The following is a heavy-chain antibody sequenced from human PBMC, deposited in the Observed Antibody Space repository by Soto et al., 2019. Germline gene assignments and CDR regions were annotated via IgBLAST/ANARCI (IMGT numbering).Heavy chain of an antibody. Sequence: GSLRLSCVASGFTFSSYGMHWVRQAPGKGLEWVAVISYDGSNKYYADSVKGRFTISRDNSKNTLYLQMNSLRAEDTAVYYCAKDLRGYCSSTSCRYYYGMDVWGQGTTVTVSS. D-gene: IGHD2-2*01. CDR1: GFTFSSYG. J-gene: IGHJ6*02. CDR2: ISYDGSNK. V-gene: IGHV3-30*18. CDR3: AKDLRGYCSSTSCRYYYGMDV.